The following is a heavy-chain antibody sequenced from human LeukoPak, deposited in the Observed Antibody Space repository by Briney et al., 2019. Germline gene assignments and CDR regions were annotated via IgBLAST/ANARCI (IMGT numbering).Heavy chain of an antibody. V-gene: IGHV4-61*05. CDR2: IYYSGST. Sequence: PSETLSLTCTVSGVSISSSNSYWGWIRQPPGKGLEWIGYIYYSGSTNYNPSLKSRVTISVDTSKNQFSLKLSSVTAADMAVYYCARVAGRVDDSSGYYDYYYYYMDVWGKGTTVTISS. CDR3: ARVAGRVDDSSGYYDYYYYYMDV. CDR1: GVSISSSNSY. D-gene: IGHD3-22*01. J-gene: IGHJ6*03.